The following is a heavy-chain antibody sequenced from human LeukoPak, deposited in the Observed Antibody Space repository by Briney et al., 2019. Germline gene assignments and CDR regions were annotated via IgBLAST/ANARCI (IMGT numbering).Heavy chain of an antibody. CDR2: IYTSGST. CDR3: ARDLRWELPIGAFDI. D-gene: IGHD1-26*01. Sequence: PPETLSLTCTVSGGSISSGSYYWSWIRQPAGKGLEWIGRIYTSGSTNYNPSLKSRVTISVDTSKNQFSLKLRSMGAADTAVYYCARDLRWELPIGAFDIWGQGTMVTVSS. J-gene: IGHJ3*02. CDR1: GGSISSGSYY. V-gene: IGHV4-61*02.